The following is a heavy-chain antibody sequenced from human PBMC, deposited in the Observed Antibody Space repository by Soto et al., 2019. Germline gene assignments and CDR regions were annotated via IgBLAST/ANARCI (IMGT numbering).Heavy chain of an antibody. CDR2: IYYSGST. CDR1: GGSISSYY. Sequence: SETLSLTCTVSGGSISSYYWSWIRQPPGKGLEWIGYIYYSGSTNYNPSLKSRVTISVDTSKNQFSLKLSSVTAADTAVYYCARLASGEIDYWGQGTLVTVSS. CDR3: ARLASGEIDY. J-gene: IGHJ4*02. D-gene: IGHD2-21*01. V-gene: IGHV4-59*01.